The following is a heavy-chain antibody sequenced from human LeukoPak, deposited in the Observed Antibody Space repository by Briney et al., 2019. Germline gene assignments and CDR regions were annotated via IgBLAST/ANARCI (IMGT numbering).Heavy chain of an antibody. J-gene: IGHJ5*02. D-gene: IGHD2-2*01. CDR2: IYYSGSI. CDR1: GGSISSHY. CDR3: ARGVVPAAPTVWFDP. Sequence: PSETLSLTCTVSGGSISSHYWSWIRQPPGKGLEWIGYIYYSGSINYNPSLKSRVTISVDTSKNQFSLKLSSVTAADTAVYYCARGVVPAAPTVWFDPWGQGTLVTVSS. V-gene: IGHV4-59*11.